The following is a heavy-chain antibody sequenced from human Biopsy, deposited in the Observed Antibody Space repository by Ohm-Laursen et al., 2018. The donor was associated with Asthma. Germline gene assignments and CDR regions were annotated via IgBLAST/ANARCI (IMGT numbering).Heavy chain of an antibody. CDR2: ISFDGSNK. CDR3: AKDVFPGWELRRGPDY. V-gene: IGHV3-30*18. CDR1: GFTFSNYG. Sequence: SLRLSCSACGFTFSNYGMHWVRQAPGKGLDWVAVISFDGSNKNYTDSVKGRFTISRDNSRNTLHLQMNSLRAEDTAAYYCAKDVFPGWELRRGPDYWGQGTLVTVSS. D-gene: IGHD1-26*01. J-gene: IGHJ4*02.